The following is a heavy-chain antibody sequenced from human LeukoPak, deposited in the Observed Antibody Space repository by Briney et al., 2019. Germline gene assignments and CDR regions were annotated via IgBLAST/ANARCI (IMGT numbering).Heavy chain of an antibody. V-gene: IGHV3-53*01. J-gene: IGHJ4*02. CDR1: GFTFSSYS. CDR2: INSGGST. CDR3: AKVTR. Sequence: GGSLRLSCAASGFTFSSYSMNWVRQAPGKGLEWVSIINSGGSTYYADSVKGRFTISRDNSKNTLYLQMNSLRAEDTAVYYCAKVTRWGQGTLVTVSS.